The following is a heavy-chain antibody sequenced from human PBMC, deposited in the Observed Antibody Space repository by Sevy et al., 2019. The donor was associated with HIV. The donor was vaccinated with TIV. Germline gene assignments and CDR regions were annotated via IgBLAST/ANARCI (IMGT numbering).Heavy chain of an antibody. CDR2: IHTSGRT. CDR3: ARGSYGDYYFDY. D-gene: IGHD4-17*01. J-gene: IGHJ4*02. Sequence: SETLSLTCTVSGDSISSYYWSWIRQPAGKGLEWIGRIHTSGRTNYNPSLKSRVTMSVDTSKNQFSLKLRSVTAADTAVYYCARGSYGDYYFDYWGQGTLVTVSS. V-gene: IGHV4-4*07. CDR1: GDSISSYY.